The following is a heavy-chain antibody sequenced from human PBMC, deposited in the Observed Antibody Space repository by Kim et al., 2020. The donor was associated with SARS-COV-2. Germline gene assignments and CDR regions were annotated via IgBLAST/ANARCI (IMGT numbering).Heavy chain of an antibody. D-gene: IGHD6-19*01. CDR1: GGSISSSSYY. J-gene: IGHJ4*02. Sequence: SETLSLTCTVSGGSISSSSYYWGWIRQPPGKGLEWIGSIYYSGSTYYNPSLKSRVTISVDTSKNQFSLKLSSVTAADTAVYYCARQLWQWPSRVPPGTVDYWGQGTLVTVSS. V-gene: IGHV4-39*01. CDR3: ARQLWQWPSRVPPGTVDY. CDR2: IYYSGST.